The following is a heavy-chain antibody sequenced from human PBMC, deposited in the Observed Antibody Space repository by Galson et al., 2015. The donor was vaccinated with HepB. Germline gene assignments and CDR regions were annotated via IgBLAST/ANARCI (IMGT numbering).Heavy chain of an antibody. CDR2: ISYDGSNK. CDR1: GFSFSSYG. CDR3: AKVTSGYSYGHFDY. V-gene: IGHV3-30*18. Sequence: SLRLSCAASGFSFSSYGMHWVRQAPGKGLEWVAVISYDGSNKYYADSVKGRFTISRDHSKNTLYLQMNSLRAEDTGVYYCAKVTSGYSYGHFDYWGQGTLVTVSS. D-gene: IGHD5-18*01. J-gene: IGHJ4*02.